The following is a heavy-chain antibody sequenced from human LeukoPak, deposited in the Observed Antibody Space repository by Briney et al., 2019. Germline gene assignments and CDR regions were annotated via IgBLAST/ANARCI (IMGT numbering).Heavy chain of an antibody. CDR1: GFTFDRYA. CDR3: AREGTAVAGTDRGFDF. Sequence: GGSLRLSCAASGFTFDRYAMSWVRQTPGKGLEWVSAITGSGRRTNYADSVKGRFTISRDNSKNTLYLQMNSLRAEDTAVYYCAREGTAVAGTDRGFDFWGQGTLVTVSS. D-gene: IGHD6-19*01. V-gene: IGHV3-23*01. CDR2: ITGSGRRT. J-gene: IGHJ5*01.